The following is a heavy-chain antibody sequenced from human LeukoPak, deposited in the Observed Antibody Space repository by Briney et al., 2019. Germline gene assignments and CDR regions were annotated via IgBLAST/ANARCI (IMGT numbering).Heavy chain of an antibody. J-gene: IGHJ3*02. V-gene: IGHV4-4*07. CDR2: IYTSGST. Sequence: SETLSLTCTVSGGSISSYYWSWIRQPAGKGLEWIGRIYTSGSTNYNPSLKGRVTMSVDTSKNQFSLKLSSVTAADTAVYYCARLDYYDENPGAFDIWGQGTMVTVSS. CDR3: ARLDYYDENPGAFDI. CDR1: GGSISSYY. D-gene: IGHD3-22*01.